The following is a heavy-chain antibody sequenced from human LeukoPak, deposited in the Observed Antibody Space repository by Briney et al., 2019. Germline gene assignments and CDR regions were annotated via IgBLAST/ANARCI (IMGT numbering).Heavy chain of an antibody. Sequence: GGSLRLSCAASGFTFSGYEMNWFRQAPGKGLEWVSYISGSGGTIFYADSVKGRFTISRDNAKNSLHLQMNSLRAEDTAVYYCASARSTSCQCYDYWGQGTLVTVSS. D-gene: IGHD2-2*01. CDR2: ISGSGGTI. CDR3: ASARSTSCQCYDY. V-gene: IGHV3-48*03. CDR1: GFTFSGYE. J-gene: IGHJ4*02.